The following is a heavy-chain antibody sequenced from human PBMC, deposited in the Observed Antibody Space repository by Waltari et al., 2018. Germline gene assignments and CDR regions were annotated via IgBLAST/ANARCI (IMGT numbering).Heavy chain of an antibody. CDR1: GVTVSSSY. CDR3: AKGTIFAGALDY. CDR2: LSAGGDT. V-gene: IGHV3-53*02. J-gene: IGHJ4*02. Sequence: EVHLVETGGGLIQPGGSLRLSCAVSGVTVSSSYRSWVRQAPGKGRGWFSVLSAGGDTYFAGSLQGRVTISRDDSKNSLFLQMNSLSAADTAVYYCAKGTIFAGALDYWGQGALVTVSS. D-gene: IGHD3-3*02.